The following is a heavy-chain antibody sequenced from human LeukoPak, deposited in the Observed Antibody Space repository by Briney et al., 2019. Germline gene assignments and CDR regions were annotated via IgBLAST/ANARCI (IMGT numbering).Heavy chain of an antibody. D-gene: IGHD2-2*01. Sequence: GESLKISCKGSGYSFTSYWIGWVRQMPGKGLEWMGIIYPGDSDTRYSPSFQGQVSISADKSISTAYLQWSSLKDSDTAMYYCATTRYCSSTTCLLDFQHWGQGTLVTVSS. V-gene: IGHV5-51*01. CDR2: IYPGDSDT. CDR1: GYSFTSYW. J-gene: IGHJ1*01. CDR3: ATTRYCSSTTCLLDFQH.